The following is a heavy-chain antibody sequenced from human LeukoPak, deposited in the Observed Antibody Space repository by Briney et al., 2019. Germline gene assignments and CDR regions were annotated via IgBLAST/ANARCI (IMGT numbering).Heavy chain of an antibody. CDR2: ISGGGGST. CDR3: AKEIGVTGSLGARFDY. CDR1: GFTFSTYS. Sequence: AGGSLRLSCAASGFTFSTYSMSWVRQAPGKGLEWVSGISGGGGSTYYADSVKGRFTISRDNSKNTVYLQMNSLRADDTAVYYCAKEIGVTGSLGARFDYWGQGTRVTVSS. V-gene: IGHV3-23*01. D-gene: IGHD3-9*01. J-gene: IGHJ4*02.